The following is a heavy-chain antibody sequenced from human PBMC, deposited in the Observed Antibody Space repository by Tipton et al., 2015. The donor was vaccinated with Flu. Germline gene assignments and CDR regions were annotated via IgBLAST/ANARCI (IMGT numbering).Heavy chain of an antibody. J-gene: IGHJ4*02. Sequence: AVSGFTFSSYEMHWVRQAPGKGLEWVSYITPSGVNKYYADSVRGRFTVSRDNAKNSLYLRIDSLRAEDTAMYYCARGFIRLCDYWGPGTLVTVS. CDR3: ARGFIRLCDY. CDR1: GFTFSSYE. CDR2: ITPSGVNK. D-gene: IGHD3-16*01. V-gene: IGHV3-48*03.